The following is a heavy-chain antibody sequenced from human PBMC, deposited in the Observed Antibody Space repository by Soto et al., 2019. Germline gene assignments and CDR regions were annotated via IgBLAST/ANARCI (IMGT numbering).Heavy chain of an antibody. CDR1: GSTFTNYG. CDR2: ISPYNGNT. V-gene: IGHV1-18*01. CDR3: AREDQGY. D-gene: IGHD2-2*01. Sequence: QVQLVQSGAEVKKPGASVKVSCKASGSTFTNYGFSWVRQAPGQGLEWMGWISPYNGNTSSTPKLPGRVTMTTDTSTSTAYMEMRSLRYDDTSVYYCAREDQGYWGQGTLGTGSS. J-gene: IGHJ4*02.